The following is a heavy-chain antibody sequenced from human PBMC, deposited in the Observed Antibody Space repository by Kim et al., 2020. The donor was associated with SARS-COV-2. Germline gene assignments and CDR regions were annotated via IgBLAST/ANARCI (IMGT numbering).Heavy chain of an antibody. CDR2: INHSGST. Sequence: SETLSLTCAVYGGSFSGYYWSWIRQPPGKGLEWIGEINHSGSTNYNPSLKSRVTISVDTSKNQFSLKLSSVTAADTAVYYCARVSTNSSSSYFDYWGQGTLVTVSS. J-gene: IGHJ4*02. CDR3: ARVSTNSSSSYFDY. CDR1: GGSFSGYY. D-gene: IGHD6-6*01. V-gene: IGHV4-34*01.